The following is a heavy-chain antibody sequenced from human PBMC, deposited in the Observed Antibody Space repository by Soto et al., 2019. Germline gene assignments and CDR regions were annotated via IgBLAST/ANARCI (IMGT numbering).Heavy chain of an antibody. CDR1: GGTFSSYT. CDR2: IIPILGTA. J-gene: IGHJ2*01. Sequence: QVQLVQSGAEVKKPGSSVTVSCKASGGTFSSYTISWVRQAPGQGLEWMGGIIPILGTANYAQKFQGRVTITADESTSTADMELSSLRSEDTAVYYCARGNHRWLQLWYFDLWGRGTLVTVSS. D-gene: IGHD5-12*01. V-gene: IGHV1-69*16. CDR3: ARGNHRWLQLWYFDL.